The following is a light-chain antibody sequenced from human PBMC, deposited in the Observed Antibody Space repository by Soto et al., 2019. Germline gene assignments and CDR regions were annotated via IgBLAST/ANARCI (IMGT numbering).Light chain of an antibody. V-gene: IGKV3-15*01. J-gene: IGKJ1*01. CDR1: QSVSTN. CDR3: QQYNNWPWT. CDR2: GAS. Sequence: EIVMTQSPVTLSVSPGERATLSCGASQSVSTNLAWYQQQPGQAPRLLIYGASTRATGIPARFSGTGSGTEFTLTISSLQSEDLALYYCQQYNNWPWTFGQGTKVEIK.